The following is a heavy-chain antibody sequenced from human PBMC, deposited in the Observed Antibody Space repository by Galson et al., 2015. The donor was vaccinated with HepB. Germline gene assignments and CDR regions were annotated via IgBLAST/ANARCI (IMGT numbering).Heavy chain of an antibody. V-gene: IGHV3-49*04. Sequence: SLRLSCAASGFTFGDYVMSWVRQAPGKGLEWVGFIRTKAHGGTIEYAASVKDRFTISRDDSTSIAYLQMDSLTTEDAAVYYCTRGNSVWYYFDYWGQGTLVTVSS. CDR1: GFTFGDYV. CDR2: IRTKAHGGTI. CDR3: TRGNSVWYYFDY. J-gene: IGHJ4*02. D-gene: IGHD6-19*01.